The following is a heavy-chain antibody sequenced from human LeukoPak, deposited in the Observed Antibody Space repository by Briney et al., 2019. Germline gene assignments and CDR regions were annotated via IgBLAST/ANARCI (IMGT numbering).Heavy chain of an antibody. CDR1: GFTFSDYY. J-gene: IGHJ3*02. Sequence: PGGSLRLSCAASGFTFSDYYMSWIRQAPGQGLEWVSYISSSGSTIYYADSVKGRFTISRDNAKNSLYLQMNSLRAEDTAVYYCARDLKTPTYSSSSHLFLDIWGQGTMVTVSS. CDR2: ISSSGSTI. D-gene: IGHD6-6*01. V-gene: IGHV3-11*04. CDR3: ARDLKTPTYSSSSHLFLDI.